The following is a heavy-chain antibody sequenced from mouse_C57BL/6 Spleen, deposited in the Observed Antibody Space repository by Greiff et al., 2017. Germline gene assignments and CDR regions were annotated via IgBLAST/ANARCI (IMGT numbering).Heavy chain of an antibody. J-gene: IGHJ2*01. Sequence: EVKLQESGGGLVKPGGSLKLSCAASGFTFSSYAMSWVRQTPEKRLEWVATISDGGSYTYYPDNVKGRFTISRDNAKNNLYLQMSHLKSEDTAMYYCARDGGIWDEDYWGQGTTLTVSS. CDR2: ISDGGSYT. CDR3: ARDGGIWDEDY. CDR1: GFTFSSYA. D-gene: IGHD4-1*01. V-gene: IGHV5-4*01.